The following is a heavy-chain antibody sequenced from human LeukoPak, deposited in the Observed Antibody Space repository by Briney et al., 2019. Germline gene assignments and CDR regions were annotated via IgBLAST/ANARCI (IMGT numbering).Heavy chain of an antibody. CDR3: ARFYGRAAAGGYGMDV. Sequence: SETLSLTCAVYGGSSSGYYWSWIRQPPGKGLEWIGEINHSGSTNYNPSLKSRVTISVDTSKNQFSLKLSSVTAADTAVYYCARFYGRAAAGGYGMDVWGQGTTVTVSS. D-gene: IGHD6-13*01. CDR1: GGSSSGYY. CDR2: INHSGST. V-gene: IGHV4-34*01. J-gene: IGHJ6*02.